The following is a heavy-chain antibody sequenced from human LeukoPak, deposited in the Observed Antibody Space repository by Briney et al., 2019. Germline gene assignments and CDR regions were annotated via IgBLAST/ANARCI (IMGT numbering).Heavy chain of an antibody. D-gene: IGHD3-3*01. CDR2: IYWNDDK. Sequence: TLSLTCAVSGYSISSGYYWGWIRQPPRKGMEWLALIYWNDDKRYSPSLKSRLTIIKGTPKNQVVLTMTNMDPVDTATYYCAHSYDFWSGYSSNWFDPWGQGTLVTVSS. J-gene: IGHJ5*02. CDR3: AHSYDFWSGYSSNWFDP. V-gene: IGHV2-5*01. CDR1: GYSISSGYY.